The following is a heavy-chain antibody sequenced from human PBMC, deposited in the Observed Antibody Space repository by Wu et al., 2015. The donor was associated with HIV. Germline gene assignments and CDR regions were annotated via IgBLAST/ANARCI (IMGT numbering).Heavy chain of an antibody. CDR3: ARAVGWGHYYNGEEKYYFDY. V-gene: IGHV1-2*02. J-gene: IGHJ4*02. Sequence: QVQLLQSGAEVKKPGASVMVSCKASGYTFTDYYMYWVRQAPGQGLEWMGWINPNSGGAKYAQNFQGRVTMTWDTSISTAYMELSRLRSDDTAVYYCARAVGWGHYYNGEEKYYFDYWGQGTLVTVSS. CDR2: INPNSGGA. D-gene: IGHD3-10*01. CDR1: GYTFTDYY.